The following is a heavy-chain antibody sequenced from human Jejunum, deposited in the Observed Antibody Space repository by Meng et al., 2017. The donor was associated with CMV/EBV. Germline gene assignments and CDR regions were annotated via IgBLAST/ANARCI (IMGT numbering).Heavy chain of an antibody. Sequence: QVQQPGSGPGMVKPSVSLSLTVTVSGHSITGYYNKWSRHPAGKGLGWSGLVYTSGSNYYTSLLSSRVTMSVDTSMQLSFLQLTFVTAEDTVVYCWGGESVLAVSYGFDYWGQGTLVTVSS. V-gene: IGHV4-4*07. CDR2: VYTSGSN. D-gene: IGHD3-9*01. J-gene: IGHJ4*02. CDR1: GHSITGYY. CDR3: GGESVLAVSYGFDY.